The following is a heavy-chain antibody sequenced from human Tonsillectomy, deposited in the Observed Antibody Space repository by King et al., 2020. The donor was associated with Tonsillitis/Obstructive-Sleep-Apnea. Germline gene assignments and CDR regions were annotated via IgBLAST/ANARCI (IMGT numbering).Heavy chain of an antibody. CDR1: GYSFTRYW. D-gene: IGHD6-19*01. CDR3: ARTVAGDRYAFDI. J-gene: IGHJ3*02. Sequence: QLVQSGAEVKKPGESLKISCKGAGYSFTRYWIGWVRQMPGKGLEWMGIIDPGDSDTIYSPSFQGQVTISADKSISTAYLQWSSLKASDIAMYYCARTVAGDRYAFDIWGQGTMVTVSS. CDR2: IDPGDSDT. V-gene: IGHV5-51*01.